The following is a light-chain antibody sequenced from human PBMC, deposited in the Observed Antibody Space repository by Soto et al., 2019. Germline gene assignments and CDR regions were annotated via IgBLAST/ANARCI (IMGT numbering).Light chain of an antibody. CDR3: QSYDRSLSASVV. J-gene: IGLJ2*01. CDR1: SSTIGPGYD. V-gene: IGLV1-40*01. CDR2: GDS. Sequence: QSVLTQPPSVSGAPGQRVIISCTGSSSTIGPGYDVHWYQQLPGTAPKLLIYGDSHRPSGVPDRFSGSKSGTSASLAITGLQAEDEADYYCQSYDRSLSASVVFGGGTKL.